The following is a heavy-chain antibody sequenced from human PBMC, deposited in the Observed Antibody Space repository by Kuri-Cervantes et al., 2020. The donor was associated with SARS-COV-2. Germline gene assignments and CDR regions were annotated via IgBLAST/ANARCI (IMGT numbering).Heavy chain of an antibody. CDR3: ARVAGEGPIYYYYMDV. V-gene: IGHV3-21*01. D-gene: IGHD2-21*01. J-gene: IGHJ6*03. CDR1: GFTFSSYW. CDR2: ISGSGSYI. Sequence: GESLKISCAASGFTFSSYWMSWVRQAPGKALQWVSSISGSGSYIYYADSVKGRFTVSRDSAKNSLYLQMNSLRGEDTAVYYCARVAGEGPIYYYYMDVWGKGTTVTVSS.